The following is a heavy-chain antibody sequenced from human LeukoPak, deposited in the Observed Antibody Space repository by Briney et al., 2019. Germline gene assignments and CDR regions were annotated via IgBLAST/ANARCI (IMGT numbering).Heavy chain of an antibody. CDR3: ARELIAVAGTPYYYYGMDV. CDR2: INPNSGGT. Sequence: ASVKVSGKASGYTFTGYYMHWVRQAPGQGLEWMGWINPNSGGTNYAQKFQGWVTMTRDTSISTAYMELSRLRSDDTAVYYCARELIAVAGTPYYYYGMDVWGKGTTVTVSS. J-gene: IGHJ6*04. D-gene: IGHD6-19*01. V-gene: IGHV1-2*04. CDR1: GYTFTGYY.